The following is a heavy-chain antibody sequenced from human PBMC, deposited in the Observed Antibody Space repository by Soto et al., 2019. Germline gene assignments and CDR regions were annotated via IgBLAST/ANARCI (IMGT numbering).Heavy chain of an antibody. Sequence: GGSLRLSCSASGFTFSIYAMHWVRQAPGKGLEYVSSISTNGGSTDYADSVKGRFTISRDNFKNTLYLQMNSLGAEDTAVYYCAKSERFDPWGQGTLVTVSS. CDR2: ISTNGGST. J-gene: IGHJ5*02. CDR1: GFTFSIYA. V-gene: IGHV3-64*04. CDR3: AKSERFDP.